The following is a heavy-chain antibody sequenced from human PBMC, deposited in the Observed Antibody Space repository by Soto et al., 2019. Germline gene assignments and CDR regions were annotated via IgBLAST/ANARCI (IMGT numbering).Heavy chain of an antibody. J-gene: IGHJ6*02. CDR3: ARELKEPGSYYYYGLDV. CDR2: IIPTIGTT. D-gene: IGHD3-10*01. CDR1: GGSFSTYG. V-gene: IGHV1-69*13. Sequence: ASVKVSCKASGGSFSTYGITWVRQAPGQGLEWMGGIIPTIGTTKYAQKFQGRVTITADASTTTAYVELSSLRSDDTAVYYCARELKEPGSYYYYGLDVWGQGTTLTVSS.